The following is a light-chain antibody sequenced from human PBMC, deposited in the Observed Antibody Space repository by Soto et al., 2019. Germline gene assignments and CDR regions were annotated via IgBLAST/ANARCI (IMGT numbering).Light chain of an antibody. V-gene: IGKV3-15*01. Sequence: EIVMTQSPATLSVSPGETATLSCRASQSVSFHLAWYQQKPGQGPRLLIYGAFTRATGIPARFSGSGSGTDFTLTISSPQSEDFALYYCQQYKNWPPLTFGGGTKVEIK. CDR3: QQYKNWPPLT. CDR2: GAF. CDR1: QSVSFH. J-gene: IGKJ4*01.